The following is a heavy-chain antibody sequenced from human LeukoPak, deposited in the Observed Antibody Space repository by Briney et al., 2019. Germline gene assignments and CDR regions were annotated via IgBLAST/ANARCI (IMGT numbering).Heavy chain of an antibody. CDR2: ISSSSSTI. CDR1: GFTFGTYS. V-gene: IGHV3-48*04. D-gene: IGHD3/OR15-3a*01. CDR3: ARGRGLVTPAEFFQH. Sequence: PGGSLRLSCAASGFTFGTYSMNWVRQAPGKGLEWISYISSSSSTIYYADSVKGRFTFSRDNAKNSLYLQMNSLRAEDTAVYYCARGRGLVTPAEFFQHWGQGNLVTVSS. J-gene: IGHJ1*01.